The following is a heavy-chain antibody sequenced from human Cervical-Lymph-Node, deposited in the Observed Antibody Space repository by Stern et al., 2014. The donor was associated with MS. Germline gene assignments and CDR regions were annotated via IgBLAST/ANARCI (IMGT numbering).Heavy chain of an antibody. D-gene: IGHD4-23*01. J-gene: IGHJ2*01. CDR2: INPNSGGT. Sequence: VQLVESGAEVKKPGASVKVSCKASGYTFTGYYMHWVRQAPGQGLEWMGRINPNSGGTNYAQKFQGRVTMTRDTSISTAYMELSRLRSDDTAVYYCARGGTTVVTSGRYFDLWGRGTLVTVSS. CDR1: GYTFTGYY. V-gene: IGHV1-2*06. CDR3: ARGGTTVVTSGRYFDL.